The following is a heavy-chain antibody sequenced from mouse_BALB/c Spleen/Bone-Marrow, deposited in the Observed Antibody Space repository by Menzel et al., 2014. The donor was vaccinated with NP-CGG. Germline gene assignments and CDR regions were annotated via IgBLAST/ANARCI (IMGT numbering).Heavy chain of an antibody. V-gene: IGHV6-6*02. D-gene: IGHD1-1*01. J-gene: IGHJ2*01. CDR3: TRSLRLFDY. CDR1: GFTFSNYW. Sequence: EVQRVESGGGLVQPGGSMKLSCVASGFTFSNYWMNWVRQSPEKGLEWVAEIRLKSNNYATHYAESVKGRFTIPRDDSKSSVYLQMNNLRAEDTGIYYCTRSLRLFDYWGQGTTLTVSS. CDR2: IRLKSNNYAT.